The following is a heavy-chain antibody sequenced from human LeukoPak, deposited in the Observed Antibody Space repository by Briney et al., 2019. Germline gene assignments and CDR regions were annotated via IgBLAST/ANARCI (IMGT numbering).Heavy chain of an antibody. CDR3: AREYPGTATLIDY. D-gene: IGHD2-21*02. CDR2: ISYDGSNK. Sequence: GALRLSCAASGFTFSSYAMHWVRQAPGKGLEWVAVISYDGSNKYYADSAKGRFTISRDNSKDTLYLQMNSLRAEDTAVYYCAREYPGTATLIDYWGQGTLVTVSS. J-gene: IGHJ4*02. CDR1: GFTFSSYA. V-gene: IGHV3-30-3*01.